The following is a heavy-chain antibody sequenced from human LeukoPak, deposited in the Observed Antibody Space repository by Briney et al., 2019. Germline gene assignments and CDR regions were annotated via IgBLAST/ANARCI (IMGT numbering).Heavy chain of an antibody. V-gene: IGHV3-53*01. CDR1: GFTVSSNY. Sequence: GSLRLSCAASGFTVSSNYMSWVRQAPGKGLEWVSVIYSGGSTYYADSVKGRFTISRDNSKNTLYLQMNSLRAEDTAVYYCARTGLDGSLSFDYWGQGTLVTVSS. CDR2: IYSGGST. CDR3: ARTGLDGSLSFDY. J-gene: IGHJ4*02. D-gene: IGHD3/OR15-3a*01.